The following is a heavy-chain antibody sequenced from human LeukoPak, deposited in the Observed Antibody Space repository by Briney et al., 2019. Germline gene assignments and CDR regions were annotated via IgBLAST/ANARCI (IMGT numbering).Heavy chain of an antibody. V-gene: IGHV3-30*02. Sequence: GGSLRLSCAASGFTFSSYGMHWVRQAPGKGLEWVAFIRYDGSNKYYADSVKGRFTISRDNSKNTLYLQINSLRAEDTAVYYCAKVPTGTSELDYWGQGTLVTVSS. CDR2: IRYDGSNK. CDR3: AKVPTGTSELDY. CDR1: GFTFSSYG. J-gene: IGHJ4*02. D-gene: IGHD1-1*01.